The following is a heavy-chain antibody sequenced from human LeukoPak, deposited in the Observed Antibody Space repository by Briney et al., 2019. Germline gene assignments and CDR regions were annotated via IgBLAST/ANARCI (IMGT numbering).Heavy chain of an antibody. V-gene: IGHV4-59*01. CDR1: GGSISSYY. CDR3: ARGPPISAFDI. Sequence: SETLSLTCTVSGGSISSYYWSWIRQPPGKGLEWIGYIYYSGSTNCNPSLKSRVTISVDTSKNQFSLKLSSVTAADTAVYYCARGPPISAFDIWGQGTMVTVSS. CDR2: IYYSGST. J-gene: IGHJ3*02. D-gene: IGHD3-3*02.